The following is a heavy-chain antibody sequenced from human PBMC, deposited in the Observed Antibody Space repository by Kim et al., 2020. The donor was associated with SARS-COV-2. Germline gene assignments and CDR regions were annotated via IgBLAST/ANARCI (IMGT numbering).Heavy chain of an antibody. CDR3: ASLVGTTSAAFDI. CDR1: GYSFNSYG. V-gene: IGHV1-18*01. CDR2: ISSDHGNT. J-gene: IGHJ3*02. D-gene: IGHD1-26*01. Sequence: ASVKVSCKASGYSFNSYGISWVRQAPGQGLEWMGWISSDHGNTKYAQNLQGRLTLTTDTSTNTAYLDLRSLRSDDTAVYYCASLVGTTSAAFDIWGQGTMVIVPS.